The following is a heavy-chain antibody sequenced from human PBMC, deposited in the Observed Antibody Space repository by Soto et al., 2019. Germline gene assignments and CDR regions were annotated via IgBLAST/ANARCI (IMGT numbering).Heavy chain of an antibody. D-gene: IGHD3-10*01. CDR2: IYSGGST. J-gene: IGHJ5*02. Sequence: EVQLVESGGGLVQPGGSLRLSCAASGLTVSSNYMSWVRQAPGKGLEWVSVIYSGGSTYYADSVKGRFTISRDNSKNTLYLQMNSLRAEDTAVYYCARISYGSGSYPWTSWGQGTLVTVSS. V-gene: IGHV3-66*01. CDR1: GLTVSSNY. CDR3: ARISYGSGSYPWTS.